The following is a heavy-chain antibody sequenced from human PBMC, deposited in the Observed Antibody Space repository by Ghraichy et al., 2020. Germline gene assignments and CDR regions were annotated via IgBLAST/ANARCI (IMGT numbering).Heavy chain of an antibody. V-gene: IGHV4-4*02. CDR2: VNHRGRT. Sequence: SETLSLTCTVPSGAINSSYWWSWVRQALGQGLEWVGEVNHRGRTNFNPSLKSRLNISVDKSKNQVSLNLTSVTAADTAVYFCARIVKGMDVWGQGTTVTVSS. D-gene: IGHD3-16*02. CDR3: ARIVKGMDV. J-gene: IGHJ6*02. CDR1: SGAINSSYW.